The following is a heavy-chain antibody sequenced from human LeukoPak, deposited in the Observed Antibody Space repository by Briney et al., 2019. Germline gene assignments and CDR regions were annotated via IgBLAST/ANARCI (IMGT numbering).Heavy chain of an antibody. Sequence: GASVEVSCKASGGTFSSYAISWVRQAPGQGLEWMGGIIPIFGTANYAQKFQGRVTITADKSTSTAYMELSSLRSEDTAVYYCARDPTYYGSGSYGSRGFDYWGQGTPVTVSS. V-gene: IGHV1-69*06. CDR1: GGTFSSYA. D-gene: IGHD3-10*01. J-gene: IGHJ4*02. CDR3: ARDPTYYGSGSYGSRGFDY. CDR2: IIPIFGTA.